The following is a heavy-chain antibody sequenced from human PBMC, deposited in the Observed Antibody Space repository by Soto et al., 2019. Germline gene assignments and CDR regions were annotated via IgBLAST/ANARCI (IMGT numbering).Heavy chain of an antibody. V-gene: IGHV3-30*18. CDR1: GFTFSSYG. D-gene: IGHD3-16*01. J-gene: IGHJ4*02. CDR2: ISYDGSNK. CDR3: AKDLTGGGQYYFDY. Sequence: QVQLVESGGGVVQPGRSLRLSCAASGFTFSSYGMHWVRQAPGKGLEWVAVISYDGSNKYYADSVKGRFTISRDNSKNTLYLQMNSLRAEDTDVYYCAKDLTGGGQYYFDYWGQGTLVTVSS.